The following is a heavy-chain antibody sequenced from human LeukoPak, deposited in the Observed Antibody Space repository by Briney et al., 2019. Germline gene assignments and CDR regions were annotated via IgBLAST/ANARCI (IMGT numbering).Heavy chain of an antibody. D-gene: IGHD3-22*01. CDR1: GGSISRYY. CDR2: IYYSGST. CDR3: ARAYYYYDSIRFDP. V-gene: IGHV4-59*01. Sequence: SETLSLTCTVSGGSISRYYWSWIRQPPGKGLEWIGYIYYSGSTNYNPSLKSRVTISVDTSKNQFSLKLSSVTAADTAVYYCARAYYYYDSIRFDPWGQGTLVTVSS. J-gene: IGHJ5*02.